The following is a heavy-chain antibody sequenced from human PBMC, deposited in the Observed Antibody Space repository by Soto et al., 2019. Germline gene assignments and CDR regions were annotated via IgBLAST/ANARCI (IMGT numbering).Heavy chain of an antibody. J-gene: IGHJ4*02. CDR1: GFTFSNFL. Sequence: EVSLVESGGGLVQPGGSLRLSCAASGFTFSNFLMSWVRQAPGKGLEWVANINEDGSVKNYVDSVRGRFTISRDNAKNSLHLQMDSLRTEDTAVYYCARFRGYCGSGRCYLGGYWGQGTLVSVSS. V-gene: IGHV3-7*01. D-gene: IGHD2-15*01. CDR3: ARFRGYCGSGRCYLGGY. CDR2: INEDGSVK.